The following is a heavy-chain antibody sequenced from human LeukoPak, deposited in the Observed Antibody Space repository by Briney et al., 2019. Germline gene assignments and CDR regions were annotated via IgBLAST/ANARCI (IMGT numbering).Heavy chain of an antibody. J-gene: IGHJ6*02. CDR3: ASGKAGSWYSGNYYYYYGLDV. Sequence: GGSLRLSCAASGLTFSDYYMNWIRQAPGKGLEWVSYISSGSIIYYADSVKGRFTISRDNAKNSLYLQMNSLRAEDTAVYYCASGKAGSWYSGNYYYYYGLDVWGQGTTVTVSS. V-gene: IGHV3-11*01. CDR2: ISSGSII. D-gene: IGHD1-26*01. CDR1: GLTFSDYY.